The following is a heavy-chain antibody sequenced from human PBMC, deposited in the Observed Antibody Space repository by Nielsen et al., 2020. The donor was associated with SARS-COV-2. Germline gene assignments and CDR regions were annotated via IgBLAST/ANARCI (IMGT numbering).Heavy chain of an antibody. Sequence: GGSLRLSCAASGFTFSGHWMHWVRQVPGKGMEWVSRINDEGRRTKYADSVEGRFTISRDNAQSTLYLQMSSLRAEDTAVYYCARVAGHYDFWSGNPLDYFDYWGQGTLVTVSS. CDR2: INDEGRRT. CDR1: GFTFSGHW. V-gene: IGHV3-74*01. D-gene: IGHD3-3*01. J-gene: IGHJ4*02. CDR3: ARVAGHYDFWSGNPLDYFDY.